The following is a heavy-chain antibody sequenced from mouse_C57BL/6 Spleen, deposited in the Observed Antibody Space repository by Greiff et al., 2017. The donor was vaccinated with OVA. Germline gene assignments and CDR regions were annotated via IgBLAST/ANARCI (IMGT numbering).Heavy chain of an antibody. CDR2: IDPSDSET. Sequence: VQLQQPGAELVRPGSSVKLSCTASGYTFTSYWMHWVKQRPIQGLEWIGNIDPSDSETHYNQKFKDKATMTVDKSSSTSYMQISSLTSEDTAVYDWTRGAITTLGYFDDWGQGTTLTVSS. CDR3: TRGAITTLGYFDD. V-gene: IGHV1-52*01. J-gene: IGHJ2*01. D-gene: IGHD1-1*01. CDR1: GYTFTSYW.